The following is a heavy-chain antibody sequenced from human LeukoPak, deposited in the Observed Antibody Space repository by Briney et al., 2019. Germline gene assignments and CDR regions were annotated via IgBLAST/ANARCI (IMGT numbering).Heavy chain of an antibody. CDR2: INAGNGNT. CDR1: GYTFTSYA. D-gene: IGHD3-9*01. V-gene: IGHV1-3*01. J-gene: IGHJ3*02. Sequence: ASVKVSCKASGYTFTSYAMHWVRQAPGQRLEWMGWINAGNGNTKYSQKFQGRVTITRDTSASTAYMELSSLRSEDTAVYYCARFRYFDWLLPTLHDDDAFDIWGQGTMVTVSS. CDR3: ARFRYFDWLLPTLHDDDAFDI.